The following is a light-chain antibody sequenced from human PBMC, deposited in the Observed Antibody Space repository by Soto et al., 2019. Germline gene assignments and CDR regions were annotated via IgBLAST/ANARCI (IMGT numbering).Light chain of an antibody. CDR1: QSVSSN. CDR3: QQYNNWPIT. Sequence: EIVMTQSPATLSLSPGERATLSCRASQSVSSNLAWYQQKPGQAPRLLIYGASTRATGIPARFSGSGSGTDFTLTISRLQSEDFAVYYCQQYNNWPITFGQGTRLEIK. J-gene: IGKJ5*01. V-gene: IGKV3-15*01. CDR2: GAS.